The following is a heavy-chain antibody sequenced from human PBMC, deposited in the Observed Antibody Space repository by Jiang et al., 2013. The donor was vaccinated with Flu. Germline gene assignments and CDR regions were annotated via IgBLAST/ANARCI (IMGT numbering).Heavy chain of an antibody. CDR3: ARDATGYGSSWYTL. D-gene: IGHD6-13*01. J-gene: IGHJ4*02. V-gene: IGHV1-69*01. Sequence: SGAEVKKPGSSVKVSCKASGGTFSSYATNWVRQAPGQGLEWMGRIMPIFGTTNYAQKFQGRVTITADESTSTLYMELSSLRSEDTAVYYCARDATGYGSSWYTLWGQGTLVTVSS. CDR1: GGTFSSYA. CDR2: IMPIFGTT.